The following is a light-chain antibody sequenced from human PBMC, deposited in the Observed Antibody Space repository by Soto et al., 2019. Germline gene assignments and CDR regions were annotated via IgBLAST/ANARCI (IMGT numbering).Light chain of an antibody. CDR2: HAS. CDR1: QSISNW. J-gene: IGKJ1*01. CDR3: QQYNSYS. Sequence: PFSPSPSTPPAIVWGRGPITCRASQSISNWLAWYQQKPGTAPKVLIYHASNLQSGVPSRFSGSGSGTEFTLTISSLQPDDFATYYCQQYNSYSFGQGTKVDIK. V-gene: IGKV1-5*01.